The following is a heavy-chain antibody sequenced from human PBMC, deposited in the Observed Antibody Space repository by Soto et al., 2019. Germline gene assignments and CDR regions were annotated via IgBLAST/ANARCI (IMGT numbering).Heavy chain of an antibody. Sequence: EVQVVESGGDLVQPGGSLSLSCAASGFTFSRFWMSWARQAPGKGLEWVATIKEDGSQKYYVGSVKGRFSISRDNAKNSLHLQMNSLRYEDTAVYYCAGRPDGFDIWGQGTTVTVS. J-gene: IGHJ3*02. CDR1: GFTFSRFW. CDR3: AGRPDGFDI. V-gene: IGHV3-7*05. CDR2: IKEDGSQK. D-gene: IGHD1-1*01.